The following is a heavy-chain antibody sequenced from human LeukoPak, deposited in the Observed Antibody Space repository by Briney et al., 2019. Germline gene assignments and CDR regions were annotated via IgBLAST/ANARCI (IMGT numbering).Heavy chain of an antibody. Sequence: GGSLRLSCAASGFTFSSYWMSWVRQAPGKGLEWVANIKQDGSEKYYADSVKGRFTISRDNSKNTLYLQMNSLRAEDTAVYYCAKESGSSSWYGYYFDYWGQGTLVTVSS. J-gene: IGHJ4*02. CDR3: AKESGSSSWYGYYFDY. V-gene: IGHV3-7*01. CDR2: IKQDGSEK. D-gene: IGHD6-13*01. CDR1: GFTFSSYW.